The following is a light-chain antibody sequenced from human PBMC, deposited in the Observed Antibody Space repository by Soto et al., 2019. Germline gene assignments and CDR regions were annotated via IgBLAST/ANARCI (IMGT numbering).Light chain of an antibody. CDR2: GAS. CDR3: QQYGSSPPT. CDR1: QSVSSSY. J-gene: IGKJ1*01. Sequence: DIELTQSPSTLSSSVGERATISCRASQSVSSSYLAWYQQKPGQPPRLLIDGASSRATGIPDRFSGRGSGTDFTLTISILEPEDVTVYYCQQYGSSPPTFGQGSKVDI. V-gene: IGKV3-20*01.